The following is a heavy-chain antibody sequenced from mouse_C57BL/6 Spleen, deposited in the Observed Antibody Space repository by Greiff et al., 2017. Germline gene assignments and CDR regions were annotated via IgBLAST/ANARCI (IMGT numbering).Heavy chain of an antibody. D-gene: IGHD2-12*01. V-gene: IGHV1-82*01. CDR2: IYPGDGDT. Sequence: QVQLQQSGPELVKPGASVSISCKVSGYAFSSAWLNWLKQRPGEGLLGIVRIYPGDGDTNYNGRFKSKATLTGDKSYSTAYMQLSSLTSEDTAVYYCARGGYSYGVFAYWGQGTLVTVSA. CDR1: GYAFSSAW. CDR3: ARGGYSYGVFAY. J-gene: IGHJ3*01.